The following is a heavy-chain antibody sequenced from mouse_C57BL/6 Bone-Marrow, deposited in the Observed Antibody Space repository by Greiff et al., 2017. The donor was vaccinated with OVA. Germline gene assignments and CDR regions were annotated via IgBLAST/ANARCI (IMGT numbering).Heavy chain of an antibody. D-gene: IGHD4-1*02. CDR1: GFTFSDYG. V-gene: IGHV5-17*01. CDR3: ARSSTGIFAY. Sequence: DVKLVESGGGLVKPGGSLKLSCAASGFTFSDYGMHWVRQAPEKGLEWVAYISSGSSTIYYADTVKGRFTISRDNAKNTLFLQMTSLRSEDTAMYYCARSSTGIFAYWGQGTLVTVSA. J-gene: IGHJ3*01. CDR2: ISSGSSTI.